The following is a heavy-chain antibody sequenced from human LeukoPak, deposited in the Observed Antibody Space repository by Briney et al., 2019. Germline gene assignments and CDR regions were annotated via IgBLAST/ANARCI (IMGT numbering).Heavy chain of an antibody. J-gene: IGHJ4*02. D-gene: IGHD3-22*01. Sequence: SETLSLTCTVSGASVNSYYWDLIRQPPGKGLEWIGCISDSGRTYYNPSLKSRVTISLGTSNNQFSLRLTSVTAADSAMYYCTKGYYEPFDSWGQGTLVTVSS. CDR3: TKGYYEPFDS. CDR2: ISDSGRT. V-gene: IGHV4-59*02. CDR1: GASVNSYY.